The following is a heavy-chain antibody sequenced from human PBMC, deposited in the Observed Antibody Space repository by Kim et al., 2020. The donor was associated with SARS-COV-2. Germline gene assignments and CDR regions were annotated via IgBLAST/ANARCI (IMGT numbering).Heavy chain of an antibody. D-gene: IGHD3-9*01. CDR1: GASTNGYY. CDR3: ARILTGAGATFDS. V-gene: IGHV4-59*01. J-gene: IGHJ4*02. CDR2: IYYTGRLT. Sequence: SETLSLTCTVSGASTNGYYWSWIRQPPGEALERIAYIYYTGRLTNYNPSLKSRVTISIDTSKNQFSLNLNSVTAADTAFYYCARILTGAGATFDSWGQGT.